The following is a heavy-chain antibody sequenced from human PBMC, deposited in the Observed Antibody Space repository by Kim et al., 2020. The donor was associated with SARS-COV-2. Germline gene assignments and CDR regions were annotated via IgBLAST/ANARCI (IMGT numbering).Heavy chain of an antibody. CDR2: ISGSGGST. D-gene: IGHD2-21*02. CDR1: GFTFSSYA. Sequence: GGSLRLSCAASGFTFSSYAMSWVRQAPGKGLEWVSAISGSGGSTYYADSVKGRFTISRDNSKNTLYLQMNSLRAEDTAVYYCAKDTGYTLSCGGDCHDYWGQGTLVTVSS. CDR3: AKDTGYTLSCGGDCHDY. J-gene: IGHJ4*02. V-gene: IGHV3-23*01.